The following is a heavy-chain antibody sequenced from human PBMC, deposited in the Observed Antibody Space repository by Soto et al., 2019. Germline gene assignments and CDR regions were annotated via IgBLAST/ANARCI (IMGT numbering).Heavy chain of an antibody. Sequence: SETLSLTCTVSGGSIGSGDYYWSWIRQPPGKGLEWIGYIYYSGSTYYNPSLKSRVTISVDTSKNQFSLKLSSVTAADTAVYYCARAPSGNYFDYWGQGTLVAVAS. V-gene: IGHV4-30-4*01. CDR2: IYYSGST. D-gene: IGHD6-25*01. CDR3: ARAPSGNYFDY. CDR1: GGSIGSGDYY. J-gene: IGHJ4*02.